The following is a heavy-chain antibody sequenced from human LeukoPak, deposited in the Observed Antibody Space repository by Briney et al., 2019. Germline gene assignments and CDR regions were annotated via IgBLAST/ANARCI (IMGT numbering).Heavy chain of an antibody. CDR2: IYHSGSA. D-gene: IGHD2-2*01. V-gene: IGHV4-38-2*02. CDR1: GYSISNGYQ. J-gene: IGHJ5*02. CDR3: ARDPRWLTPDCTSTSCYENYFDP. Sequence: SETLPLTSAVSGYSISNGYQWAWIRQPPGKTLEWIGSIYHSGSAHYNPSLKSRVTISVDTSNNHFSLRLSSVTAADTAVYYCARDPRWLTPDCTSTSCYENYFDPWGQGTLVTVSS.